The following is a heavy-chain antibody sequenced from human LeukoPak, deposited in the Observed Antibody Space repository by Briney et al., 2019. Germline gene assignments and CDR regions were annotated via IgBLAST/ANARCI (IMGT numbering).Heavy chain of an antibody. CDR3: ARVAAGYSVNYFDY. Sequence: GGSLRLSCAASGFTFSDYAMSWVRQAPEKGLEWVSTISHVGGTYYADSVRGRFTISRDNVENSLYLQMNSLRDEDTAVYYCARVAAGYSVNYFDYWGQGTLVTVSS. D-gene: IGHD4-23*01. CDR2: ISHVGGT. CDR1: GFTFSDYA. J-gene: IGHJ4*02. V-gene: IGHV3-69-1*01.